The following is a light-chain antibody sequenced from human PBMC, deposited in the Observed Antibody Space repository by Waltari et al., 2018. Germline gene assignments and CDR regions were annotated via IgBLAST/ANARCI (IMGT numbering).Light chain of an antibody. CDR3: AAWDDSLSGVV. J-gene: IGLJ2*01. V-gene: IGLV1-47*01. Sequence: QSVLTQPPSASGTPGQSVTISCSGSSSNIGSNYVYWYQQLPGTDPNLLISRNKQRPSGCPDRFSGSKSGTSASLAISGLRSEDEADYYCAAWDDSLSGVVFGGGTKLTVL. CDR1: SSNIGSNY. CDR2: RNK.